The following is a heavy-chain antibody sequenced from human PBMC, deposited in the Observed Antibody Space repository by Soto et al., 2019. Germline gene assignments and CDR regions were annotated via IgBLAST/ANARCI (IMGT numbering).Heavy chain of an antibody. Sequence: SETPALTCAVSGGSIRSGDYYWRWIRQPPGKGLEWMGYIYDSGSAYYNPSLKRRLTISVDRSKNQFSLKLTPVTAADTAVYFCAREYYYGSGSPMAHWGQGTLVTLSS. CDR1: GGSIRSGDYY. J-gene: IGHJ4*02. CDR3: AREYYYGSGSPMAH. V-gene: IGHV4-30-4*01. CDR2: IYDSGSA. D-gene: IGHD3-10*01.